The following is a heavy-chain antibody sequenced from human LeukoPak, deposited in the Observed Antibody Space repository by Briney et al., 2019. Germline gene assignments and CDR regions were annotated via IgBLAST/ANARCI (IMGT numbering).Heavy chain of an antibody. D-gene: IGHD3-22*01. Sequence: SVKVSCKASGGTFSSYAISWVRQAPGQGLEWMGGIIPIFGTANYAQKFQGRVTVTADESTSTAYMELSSLRSENTAVYYCEISGSDAFDIWGQGTMVTVSS. CDR2: IIPIFGTA. J-gene: IGHJ3*02. V-gene: IGHV1-69*13. CDR1: GGTFSSYA. CDR3: EISGSDAFDI.